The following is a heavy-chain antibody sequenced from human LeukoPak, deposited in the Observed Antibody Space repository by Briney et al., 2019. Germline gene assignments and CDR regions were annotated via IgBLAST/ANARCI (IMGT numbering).Heavy chain of an antibody. CDR1: GFTIDDYW. J-gene: IGHJ4*02. CDR2: IKEDVSDE. D-gene: IGHD3-3*01. Sequence: GGSLRLSCAASGFTIDDYWMSWVRQAPGKGLEWVANIKEDVSDEYYVDSVKGRFTISRDNAKNSLYLQMSRLRAEDTAVYYCARVGVAGFDYWGQGILITVSS. CDR3: ARVGVAGFDY. V-gene: IGHV3-7*03.